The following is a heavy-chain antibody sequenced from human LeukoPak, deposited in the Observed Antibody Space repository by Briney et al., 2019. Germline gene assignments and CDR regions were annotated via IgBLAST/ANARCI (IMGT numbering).Heavy chain of an antibody. CDR1: RFTFSXXX. D-gene: IGHD6-13*01. J-gene: IGHJ2*01. V-gene: IGHV3-23*01. CDR3: AKAIAAPVWYFDL. CDR2: ISXRCDDT. Sequence: PGGSLRLSCAASRFTFSXXXXXXVRQAPGKXVEXVSTISXRCDDTYYADSVKGRXTIYRDNSRNTLYLQMNTLRAEDTAVYYCAKAIAAPVWYFDLWGRSTLVTVST.